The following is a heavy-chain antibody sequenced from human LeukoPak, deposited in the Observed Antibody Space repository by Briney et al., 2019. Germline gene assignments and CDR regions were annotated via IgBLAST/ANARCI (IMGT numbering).Heavy chain of an antibody. V-gene: IGHV4-38-2*02. Sequence: PSETLSLTCTVSGYSISTSYYWGWIRQPPGKGLEWIGSINYSGSTYHNPSLKSRVTMSVDTSNNQFSLKLSSVTAADTAVYYCARDGSSAVADYWGQGTLVTVSS. J-gene: IGHJ4*02. D-gene: IGHD6-19*01. CDR1: GYSISTSYY. CDR3: ARDGSSAVADY. CDR2: INYSGST.